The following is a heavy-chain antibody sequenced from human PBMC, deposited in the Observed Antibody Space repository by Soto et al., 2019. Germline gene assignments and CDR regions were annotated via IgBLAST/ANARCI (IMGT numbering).Heavy chain of an antibody. CDR2: INPNSGGT. D-gene: IGHD1-26*01. V-gene: IGHV1-2*04. CDR1: GYTFTGYY. J-gene: IGHJ3*02. CDR3: ARDRLKVGATDAFDI. Sequence: QVQLVQSGSEVKKPGASVKVSCKASGYTFTGYYMHWVRQAPGQGLEWMVWINPNSGGTNYAQKFQGWVIMTRDTSISTAYMELSRLRSDDTAVYYCARDRLKVGATDAFDIWGQGTMVTVSS.